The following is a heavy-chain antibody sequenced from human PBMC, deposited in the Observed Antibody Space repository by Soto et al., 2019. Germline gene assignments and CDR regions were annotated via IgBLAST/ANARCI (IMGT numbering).Heavy chain of an antibody. V-gene: IGHV3-21*01. CDR1: GFTFSSYS. J-gene: IGHJ6*02. CDR2: ISSSSSYI. CDR3: ARSRSTYFWSGYRPYGMDV. D-gene: IGHD3-3*01. Sequence: GGSLRLSCAASGFTFSSYSMNWVRQAPGKGLEWVSSISSSSSYIYYADSVKGRFTISRDNAKNSLYLQMNSLRAEDTAVYYCARSRSTYFWSGYRPYGMDVWGQGTTVTGSS.